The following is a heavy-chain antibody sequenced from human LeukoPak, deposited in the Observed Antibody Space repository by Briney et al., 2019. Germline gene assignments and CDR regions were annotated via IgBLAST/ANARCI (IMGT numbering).Heavy chain of an antibody. J-gene: IGHJ4*02. Sequence: GSLRLSCAASGFTFSSYVMHWVRQAPGKGLECVAVISNDGSDKYYADSVKGRFTISRDNSKNTLYLQMSSLRAEDTAVYYCARDGGYTSGWTYGAGDYWGQGTLVTVSS. D-gene: IGHD6-19*01. CDR1: GFTFSSYV. V-gene: IGHV3-30*04. CDR3: ARDGGYTSGWTYGAGDY. CDR2: ISNDGSDK.